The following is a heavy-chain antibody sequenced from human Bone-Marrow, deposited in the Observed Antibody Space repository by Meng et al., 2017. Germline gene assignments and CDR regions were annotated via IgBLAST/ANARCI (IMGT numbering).Heavy chain of an antibody. V-gene: IGHV1-69*05. CDR2: INGVYGTT. CDR1: AGISRNSV. Sequence: SVQVSCNAPAGISRNSVVGWVRHAPGQGLEWMGGINGVYGTTNYAQKFQGRVTITTDESTSTVYMELARLTSEDTAVYFCARKAGNCITINCYSMDYWGQGTLVTVSS. J-gene: IGHJ4*02. CDR3: ARKAGNCITINCYSMDY. D-gene: IGHD1-20*01.